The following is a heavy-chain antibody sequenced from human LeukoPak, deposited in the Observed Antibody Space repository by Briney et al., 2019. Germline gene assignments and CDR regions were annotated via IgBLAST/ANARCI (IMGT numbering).Heavy chain of an antibody. V-gene: IGHV1-2*02. CDR3: ASEPKLRRPYYYYYMDV. CDR2: INPNSGGT. Sequence: ASVKVSCEASGYTFTGYYMHWVRQAPGQGLEWTGWINPNSGGTNYAQKFQGRVTTTRDTSISTAYMELSRLRSDDTAVYYCASEPKLRRPYYYYYMDVWGKGPRSPSP. CDR1: GYTFTGYY. D-gene: IGHD5-24*01. J-gene: IGHJ6*03.